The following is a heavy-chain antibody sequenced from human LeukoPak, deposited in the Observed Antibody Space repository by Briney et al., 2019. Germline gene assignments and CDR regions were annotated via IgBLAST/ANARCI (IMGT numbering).Heavy chain of an antibody. CDR2: ISSSSSYI. CDR3: ARDGAYYGSGSYGDY. J-gene: IGHJ4*01. CDR1: GFTFSSYS. Sequence: AGSLRLSCAASGFTFSSYSMNWVRQAPGKGLEWVSSISSSSSYIYYADSVKGRFTISRDNAKNSLYLQMNSLRAEDTAVYYCARDGAYYGSGSYGDYWGHGTLVTVSS. V-gene: IGHV3-21*01. D-gene: IGHD3-10*01.